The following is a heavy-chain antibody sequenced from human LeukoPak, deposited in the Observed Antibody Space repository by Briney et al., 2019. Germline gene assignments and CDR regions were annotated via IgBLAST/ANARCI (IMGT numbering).Heavy chain of an antibody. CDR1: GYTFTSYY. Sequence: GASVKVSCKASGYTFTSYYMHWVRQAPGQGPEWMGIINPSGGSTSYAQTFQGRVTMTRDMSTSTVYMERSSLRSEDTAVYYCASGQRAASYDYKDQGTLVTVSS. J-gene: IGHJ4*02. CDR2: INPSGGST. D-gene: IGHD6-13*01. V-gene: IGHV1-46*01. CDR3: ASGQRAASYDY.